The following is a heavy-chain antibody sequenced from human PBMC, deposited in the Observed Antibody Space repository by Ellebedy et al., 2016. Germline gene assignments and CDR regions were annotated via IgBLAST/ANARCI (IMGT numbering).Heavy chain of an antibody. D-gene: IGHD3-16*01. CDR2: IKHDGSEE. V-gene: IGHV3-33*05. J-gene: IGHJ4*02. CDR3: ARGWGARVYIAHLDY. CDR1: GFTFSDYG. Sequence: SLKISXAASGFTFSDYGMHWVSQAPGKGLEWVSVIKHDGSEEYSVDSVKGRFTISRDNSKSTLYLQLNSLRAEDTAVYYYARGWGARVYIAHLDYWGQGALVTVSS.